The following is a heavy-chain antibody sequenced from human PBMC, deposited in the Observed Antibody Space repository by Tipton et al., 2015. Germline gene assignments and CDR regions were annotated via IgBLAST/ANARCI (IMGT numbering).Heavy chain of an antibody. D-gene: IGHD6-6*01. V-gene: IGHV3-30*18. CDR1: GFTFSTYG. CDR2: ISYDGTNK. J-gene: IGHJ6*02. CDR3: AKDHEQLVVGERGMDV. Sequence: SLRLSCAASGFTFSTYGMHWVRQAPGKGLEWLAVISYDGTNKWYANSVKGRFTISRDNPANTLYLQMNSLRAEDTAVYYCAKDHEQLVVGERGMDVWGQGTTVTVSS.